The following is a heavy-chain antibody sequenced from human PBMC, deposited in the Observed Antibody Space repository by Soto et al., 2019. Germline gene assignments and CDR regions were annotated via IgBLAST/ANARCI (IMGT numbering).Heavy chain of an antibody. V-gene: IGHV4-30-2*01. J-gene: IGHJ4*02. CDR3: ARGGGVTTTGDDY. CDR1: GGSINTATHS. D-gene: IGHD4-4*01. CDR2: IYHSGST. Sequence: QLQLQESGSGLVKPSQTLSLTCAVSGGSINTATHSWSWIRQPPGKGLEWIGYIYHSGSTYYNPSVKSRVPRSIDKSNNQFCRRLGSVTAADTAVYYCARGGGVTTTGDDYWGQGILVTVSS.